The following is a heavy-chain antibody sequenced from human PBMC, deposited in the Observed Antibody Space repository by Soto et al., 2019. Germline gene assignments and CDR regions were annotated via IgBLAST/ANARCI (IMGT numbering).Heavy chain of an antibody. CDR2: IYYSGST. J-gene: IGHJ5*02. Sequence: QVQLQESGPGLVKPSETLSLTCTVSGGSVSSGSYYWSWIRQPPGKGLEWIGYIYYSGSTNYNPSLKSRVTISVDTSKNQFSPKLSSVTAADTAVYYCAREGSGWINWFDPWGQGTLVTVSS. D-gene: IGHD6-19*01. V-gene: IGHV4-61*01. CDR3: AREGSGWINWFDP. CDR1: GGSVSSGSYY.